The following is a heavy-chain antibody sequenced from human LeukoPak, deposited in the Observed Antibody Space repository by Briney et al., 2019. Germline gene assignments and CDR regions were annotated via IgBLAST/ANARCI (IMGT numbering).Heavy chain of an antibody. D-gene: IGHD2-2*01. J-gene: IGHJ4*02. Sequence: GGSLRLSCAASGFTFSSYDVSWVRQAPGKGLEWVSSIVGGGYDTYYADSVMGRFTISRDNSKNTLYLQMNSLRADDTAVYYCAKNRRYHDYWGQGTLVTVSS. CDR3: AKNRRYHDY. V-gene: IGHV3-23*01. CDR2: IVGGGYDT. CDR1: GFTFSSYD.